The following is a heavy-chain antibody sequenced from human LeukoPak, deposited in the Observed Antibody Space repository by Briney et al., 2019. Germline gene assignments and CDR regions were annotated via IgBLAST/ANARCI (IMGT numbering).Heavy chain of an antibody. D-gene: IGHD1-26*01. Sequence: VASVKVSCKASGYTFTSYYMHWVPQAPGQGLEWMGIINPSGGSTSYAQKFQGRVTMTRDTSTSTVYMELSSLRSEDTAVYYCARGGGTTPPYHYYGMDVWGQGTTVTVSS. V-gene: IGHV1-46*01. CDR2: INPSGGST. CDR3: ARGGGTTPPYHYYGMDV. CDR1: GYTFTSYY. J-gene: IGHJ6*02.